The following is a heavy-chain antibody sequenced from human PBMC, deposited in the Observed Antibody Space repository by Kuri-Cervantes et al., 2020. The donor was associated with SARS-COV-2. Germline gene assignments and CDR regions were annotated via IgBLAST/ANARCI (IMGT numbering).Heavy chain of an antibody. J-gene: IGHJ6*03. V-gene: IGHV4-61*02. CDR1: GGSISSGSYY. Sequence: SETLSLTCTVSGGSISSGSYYWSWIRQPAGKGLEWIGRIYTSGSTNYNPSLKSRVTISVDTSKNQFSLKLSSVTAADTAVYYCARCGLSSSWGIYYYYYYMDVWGKGTTVTVSS. D-gene: IGHD6-13*01. CDR2: IYTSGST. CDR3: ARCGLSSSWGIYYYYYYMDV.